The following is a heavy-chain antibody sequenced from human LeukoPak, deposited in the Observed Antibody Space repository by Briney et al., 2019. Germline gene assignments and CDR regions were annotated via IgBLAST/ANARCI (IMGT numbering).Heavy chain of an antibody. CDR3: ARDLNEIGNGAFDI. V-gene: IGHV1-18*01. Sequence: ATAKVSCKASGYTFTSDGISWVRQAPGQGLEWMGWISAYNGNTNYAQKLQGRVTMTTDTSTSTAYMELRSLRSDDTAVYYCARDLNEIGNGAFDIWGQGTMVTVSS. CDR1: GYTFTSDG. J-gene: IGHJ3*02. D-gene: IGHD2/OR15-2a*01. CDR2: ISAYNGNT.